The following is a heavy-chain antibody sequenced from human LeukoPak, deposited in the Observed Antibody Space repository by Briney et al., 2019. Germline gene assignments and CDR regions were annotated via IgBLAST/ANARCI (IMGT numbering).Heavy chain of an antibody. D-gene: IGHD2-21*02. J-gene: IGHJ4*02. CDR1: GFIFSSYG. Sequence: GRSLRLSCAASGFIFSSYGMHWVRQAPGKGLEWVAVIWFDGSKKYYADSVKGRITISRDDSKNALYLQMNSLRAEDTAVYYCARDGCGGDCYLADYWGQGTLVTVSS. CDR2: IWFDGSKK. V-gene: IGHV3-33*01. CDR3: ARDGCGGDCYLADY.